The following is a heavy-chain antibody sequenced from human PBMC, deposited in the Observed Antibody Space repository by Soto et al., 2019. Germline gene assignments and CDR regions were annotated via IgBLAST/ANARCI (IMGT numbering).Heavy chain of an antibody. CDR3: ARDQSLKHRDLQRWFDP. Sequence: ASVKVSCKASGYTFTSYAMHWVRQAPGQRLEWMGWINAGNGNTKYSQKFQGRGTITRDTSASTAYMELSSLRSEDTAVYYCARDQSLKHRDLQRWFDPWGQGTLVTVSS. V-gene: IGHV1-3*01. J-gene: IGHJ5*02. CDR1: GYTFTSYA. CDR2: INAGNGNT. D-gene: IGHD5-18*01.